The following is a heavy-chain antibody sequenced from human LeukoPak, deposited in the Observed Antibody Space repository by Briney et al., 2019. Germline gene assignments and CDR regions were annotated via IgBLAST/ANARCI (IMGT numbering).Heavy chain of an antibody. D-gene: IGHD6-13*01. CDR2: ISAYNGNT. CDR3: ARVRYLAAAGTEFYYYYMDV. Sequence: GASVKVSCKASGYTFTSYGISWVRQAPGQGLEWMGWISAYNGNTNYAQKLQGRVTMTTDTSTSTAYMELRSLRSDDTAVYYCARVRYLAAAGTEFYYYYMDVWGKGTTVTISS. V-gene: IGHV1-18*01. J-gene: IGHJ6*03. CDR1: GYTFTSYG.